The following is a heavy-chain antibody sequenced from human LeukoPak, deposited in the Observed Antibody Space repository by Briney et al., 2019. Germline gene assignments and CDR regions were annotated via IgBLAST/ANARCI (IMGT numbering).Heavy chain of an antibody. CDR3: ARGGYYYDSSGYYFRVDYYYYMDV. CDR1: GYTFTSYG. V-gene: IGHV1-18*01. D-gene: IGHD3-22*01. J-gene: IGHJ6*03. Sequence: ASVKVSCKASGYTFTSYGISWVRQAPGQGLEWMGWISAYNGNTNYAQKLQGRVTMTTDTSTSTAYMELRSLRSDDTAVYYCARGGYYYDSSGYYFRVDYYYYMDVWGKGTTVTVSS. CDR2: ISAYNGNT.